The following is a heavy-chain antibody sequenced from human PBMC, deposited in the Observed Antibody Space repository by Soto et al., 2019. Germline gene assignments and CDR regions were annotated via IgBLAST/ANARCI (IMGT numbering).Heavy chain of an antibody. D-gene: IGHD3-22*01. CDR3: AKARPSGGYYYVEAFDV. V-gene: IGHV3-23*01. CDR2: VSSTGTSP. J-gene: IGHJ3*01. CDR1: GFTFSNYA. Sequence: EVQLLESGGRLIQPGGSLRLSCSASGFTFSNYAMSWVRQSPGKGLEWVSGVSSTGTSPYYAGSVQGRFTISRDNSKNMFYLQMKGLRAEDTAIYYCAKARPSGGYYYVEAFDVWGQGTMVTVSS.